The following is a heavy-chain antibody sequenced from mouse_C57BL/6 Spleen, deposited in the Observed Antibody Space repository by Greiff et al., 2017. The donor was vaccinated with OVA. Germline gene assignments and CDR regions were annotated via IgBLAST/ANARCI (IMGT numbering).Heavy chain of an antibody. CDR3: ARGTAQAHLRFAY. V-gene: IGHV5-17*01. CDR1: GFTFSDYG. D-gene: IGHD3-2*02. Sequence: EVQRVESGGGLVKPGGSLKLSCAASGFTFSDYGMHWVRQAPEKGLEWVAYISSGSSTIYYADTVKGRFTISRDNAKNTLFLQMTSLRSEDTAMYYGARGTAQAHLRFAYWGQGTLVTVSA. CDR2: ISSGSSTI. J-gene: IGHJ3*01.